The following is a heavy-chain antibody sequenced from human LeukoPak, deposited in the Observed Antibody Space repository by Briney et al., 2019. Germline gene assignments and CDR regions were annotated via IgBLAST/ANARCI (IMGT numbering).Heavy chain of an antibody. V-gene: IGHV5-10-1*01. CDR3: ARQDCSSTSCYYYFDY. CDR1: GYSFTSHW. CDR2: IDPSDSYT. J-gene: IGHJ4*02. D-gene: IGHD2-2*01. Sequence: GESLKISCKGSGYSFTSHWISWVRQMPGKSLEWMGRIDPSDSYTNYSPSFQGHVTISADKSISTAYLQWSSLKASDTAMYYCARQDCSSTSCYYYFDYWGQGTLVTVSS.